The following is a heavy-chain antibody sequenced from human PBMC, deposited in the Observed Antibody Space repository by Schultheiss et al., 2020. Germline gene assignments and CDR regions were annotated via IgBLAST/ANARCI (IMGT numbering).Heavy chain of an antibody. D-gene: IGHD3-3*01. V-gene: IGHV3-69-1*01. CDR3: ARYENREWFVY. CDR1: GFTFDNYA. J-gene: IGHJ4*02. Sequence: GSLTLSCAAPGFTFDNYAMTWVRQAPGKGLEWVSRAANHADSVRGRFTIARDYSKNSLYLQMNSLRAEDTAVYYCARYENREWFVYWGQGTLVTVSS. CDR2: RAA.